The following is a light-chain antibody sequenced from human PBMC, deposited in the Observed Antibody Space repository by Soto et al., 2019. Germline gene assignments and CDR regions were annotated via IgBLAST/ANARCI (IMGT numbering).Light chain of an antibody. V-gene: IGKV1-39*01. Sequence: DIHMTQSPSSLSASVGYIFTITCRASQSISSYLNWYQQKPGKAPKLLIYAASSLQSGVPSSFSGSGSGTDFTLTISSLQTEDFANYYCQQSYSTHRITFGQGTRLEI. CDR3: QQSYSTHRIT. J-gene: IGKJ5*01. CDR2: AAS. CDR1: QSISSY.